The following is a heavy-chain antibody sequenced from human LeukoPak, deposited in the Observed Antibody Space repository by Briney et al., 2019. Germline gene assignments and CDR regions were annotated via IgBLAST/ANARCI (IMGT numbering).Heavy chain of an antibody. D-gene: IGHD3-9*01. Sequence: ASVKVSCKASGYTFTSYYMHWVRQAPGQGLEWMGIINPSGGSTSYAQKFQGRVTMTRDTSTSTVCMELSSLRSEDTAVYYCATRETSLRYFDWSDYYYYMDVWGKGTTVTISS. CDR3: ATRETSLRYFDWSDYYYYMDV. CDR2: INPSGGST. CDR1: GYTFTSYY. J-gene: IGHJ6*03. V-gene: IGHV1-46*01.